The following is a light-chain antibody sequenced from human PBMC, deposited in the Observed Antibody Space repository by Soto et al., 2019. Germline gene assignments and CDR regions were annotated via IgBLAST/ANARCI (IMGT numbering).Light chain of an antibody. CDR2: AAS. CDR1: QSISSY. CDR3: QQSYSTPFVT. Sequence: DIQMTQSPSSLSASVGDRVTITCRASQSISSYLNWYQQKPGKAPKLLIYAASSLQSGVPSRFSGSRSGTDFTLTISSLQPADFATYYCQQSYSTPFVTLGQGTRLEIK. V-gene: IGKV1-39*01. J-gene: IGKJ5*01.